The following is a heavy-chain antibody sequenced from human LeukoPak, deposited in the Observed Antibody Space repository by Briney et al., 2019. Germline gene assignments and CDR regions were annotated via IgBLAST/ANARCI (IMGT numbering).Heavy chain of an antibody. J-gene: IGHJ4*02. CDR2: ISYDGSNK. CDR1: GFTFSSYG. V-gene: IGHV3-30*18. D-gene: IGHD1-26*01. CDR3: AKDMYGGSYYFDY. Sequence: PGGSLRLSCAASGFTFSSYGMHWVRQAPGKGLEWVAVISYDGSNKYYADSVKGRFTISRDNSKNTLYLQMNSLRAEDTAVYYCAKDMYGGSYYFDYWGQGTLVTVSS.